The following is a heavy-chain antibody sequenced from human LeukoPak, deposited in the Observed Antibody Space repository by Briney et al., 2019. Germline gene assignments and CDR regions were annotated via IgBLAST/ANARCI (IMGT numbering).Heavy chain of an antibody. CDR3: ARHTYYYDSSGYYDWFDP. V-gene: IGHV4-39*01. Sequence: PSETLSLTCTVSGGSISSSSYYWGWIRQPPGKGLEWIGSIYYSGSTYYNPSLKSRVTMSVDTSKNQFSLKLSSVTAADTAVYYCARHTYYYDSSGYYDWFDPWGQGTLVTVSS. CDR1: GGSISSSSYY. CDR2: IYYSGST. J-gene: IGHJ5*02. D-gene: IGHD3-22*01.